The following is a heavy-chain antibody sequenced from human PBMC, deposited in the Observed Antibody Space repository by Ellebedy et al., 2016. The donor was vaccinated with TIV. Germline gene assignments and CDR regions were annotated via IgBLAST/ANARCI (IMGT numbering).Heavy chain of an antibody. Sequence: SGPTLVKPTQTLTLTCTFSGFSLSTSGVGVGWIRQPPGKALGWLALIYWDDDKRYRPSLKSRLTISKDTSRNQVVLTMTNMDPVDTATYYCAHSLAAAVFLHNAFDIWGQGTMVTVSS. J-gene: IGHJ3*02. CDR2: IYWDDDK. CDR1: GFSLSTSGVG. V-gene: IGHV2-5*02. CDR3: AHSLAAAVFLHNAFDI. D-gene: IGHD6-13*01.